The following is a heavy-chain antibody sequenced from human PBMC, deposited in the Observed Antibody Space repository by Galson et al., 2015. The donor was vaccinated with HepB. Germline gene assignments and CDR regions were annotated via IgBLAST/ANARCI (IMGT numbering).Heavy chain of an antibody. CDR2: IYYSGST. CDR1: GGPISRGDYY. J-gene: IGHJ6*02. CDR3: ARGKNFWDYYYYYGMDV. V-gene: IGHV4-30-4*01. Sequence: TLSLTCTVSGGPISRGDYYWSWIRQPPGEGLEWIGYIYYSGSTYYNPSLKSRVTISVDTSKNQFSLKLSSVTAADTAVYYCARGKNFWDYYYYYGMDVWGQGTTVTVSS. D-gene: IGHD2/OR15-2a*01.